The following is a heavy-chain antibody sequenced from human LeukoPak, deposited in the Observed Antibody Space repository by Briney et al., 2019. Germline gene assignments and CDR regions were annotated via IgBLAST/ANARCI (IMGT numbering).Heavy chain of an antibody. V-gene: IGHV1-18*01. CDR3: ARARGYDSSGYSEAYFDY. Sequence: ASVTVSFTASGYTFTTYGISWVRHAPGQGLEWMGWISAYNGNTNYAQKLQGRVTMTTDTSTSTAYMELRSLTSDDTAVYYCARARGYDSSGYSEAYFDYWGQGTLVTVSS. J-gene: IGHJ4*02. CDR1: GYTFTTYG. D-gene: IGHD3-22*01. CDR2: ISAYNGNT.